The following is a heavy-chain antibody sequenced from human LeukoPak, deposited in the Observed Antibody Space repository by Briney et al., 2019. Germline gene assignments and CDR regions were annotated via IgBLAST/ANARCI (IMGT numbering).Heavy chain of an antibody. D-gene: IGHD3-22*01. CDR1: GYTFTGYY. CDR2: INPNSGGT. V-gene: IGHV1-2*02. CDR3: ARDRYTMIVVPGYYFDY. J-gene: IGHJ4*02. Sequence: ASVKVSCKASGYTFTGYYMHWVRQAPGQGLEWMGWINPNSGGTNYAQKFQGRVTMTRDTSTSTVYMELSSLRSEDTAVYYCARDRYTMIVVPGYYFDYWGQGTLVTVSS.